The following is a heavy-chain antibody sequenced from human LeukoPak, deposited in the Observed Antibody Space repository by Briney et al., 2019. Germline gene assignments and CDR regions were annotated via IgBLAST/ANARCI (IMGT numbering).Heavy chain of an antibody. J-gene: IGHJ4*02. V-gene: IGHV1-3*01. CDR2: INGDNGNT. CDR1: GYNFASYT. D-gene: IGHD3-10*01. Sequence: GSVKVSCKTSGYNFASYTMHWLRQAPGQSPEWMGSINGDNGNTKYSEKFQGRVTFTRDTSASSAYMELSRLRSEDTAVYYCARSSSGTYHYWGQGPLVTVSS. CDR3: ARSSSGTYHY.